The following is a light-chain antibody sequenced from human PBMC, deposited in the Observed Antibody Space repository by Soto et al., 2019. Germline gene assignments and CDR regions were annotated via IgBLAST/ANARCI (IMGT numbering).Light chain of an antibody. CDR3: QRYHSALLT. CDR2: AAS. Sequence: DIQMTQSPSSLSASVGDRVTMTCRASQDIRNYVAWYQQKPGEVPKLLIYAASTLQSGVPARFSGGGFGTDFTLTISSLRPEDVATYYCQRYHSALLTLGPGTKVDLK. V-gene: IGKV1-27*01. J-gene: IGKJ3*01. CDR1: QDIRNY.